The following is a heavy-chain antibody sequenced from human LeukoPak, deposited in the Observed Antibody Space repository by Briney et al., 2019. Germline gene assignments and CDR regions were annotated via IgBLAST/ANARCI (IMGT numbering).Heavy chain of an antibody. CDR3: ARTPLELELGAPQFDY. J-gene: IGHJ4*02. CDR1: GYSISSGYY. V-gene: IGHV4-38-2*02. D-gene: IGHD1-7*01. Sequence: SETLSLTCTVSGYSISSGYYWGWIRQPPGKGLEWIGSIYHSGSTYYNPSLKSRVTISVDTSKNQFSLKLSSVTAADTAVYYCARTPLELELGAPQFDYWGQGTLVTVSS. CDR2: IYHSGST.